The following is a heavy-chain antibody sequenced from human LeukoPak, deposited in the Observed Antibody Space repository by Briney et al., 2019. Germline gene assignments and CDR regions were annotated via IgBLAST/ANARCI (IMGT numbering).Heavy chain of an antibody. Sequence: TFXXXAMHWXXXXPGKRLEYVSAISSNGGSAYYANSVKGRFTISRDNSKNTLYLQMGSLRAEDMAVYYCARYSSSSGHFDYWGQGTLVTVSS. CDR2: ISSNGGSA. CDR1: TFXXXA. CDR3: ARYSSSSGHFDY. D-gene: IGHD6-6*01. J-gene: IGHJ4*02. V-gene: IGHV3-64*01.